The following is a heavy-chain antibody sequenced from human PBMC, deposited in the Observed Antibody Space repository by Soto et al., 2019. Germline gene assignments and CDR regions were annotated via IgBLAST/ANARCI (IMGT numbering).Heavy chain of an antibody. D-gene: IGHD6-13*01. Sequence: SGPTLVKPTQTLTLTCTFSGFSLSTSGVGVGWIRQPPGKALEWLALIYWNDDKRYSPSLKSRLTITKDTSKNQVVLTMTNMDPVDTATYYCALRQGDDSSSWYLAWFDPWGQGTLVTVSS. V-gene: IGHV2-5*01. CDR1: GFSLSTSGVG. CDR2: IYWNDDK. J-gene: IGHJ5*02. CDR3: ALRQGDDSSSWYLAWFDP.